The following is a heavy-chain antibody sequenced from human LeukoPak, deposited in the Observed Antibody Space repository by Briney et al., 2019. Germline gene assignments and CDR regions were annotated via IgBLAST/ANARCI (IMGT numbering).Heavy chain of an antibody. Sequence: SVKVSCKASGGTFSSYAISWVRQAPGQGLEWMGGIIPIFGTANYAQKFQGRVTITTDESTSTAYMELSSLRSEDTAVYYCARDRGGDGYNTAWGYWGQGTLVTVSS. CDR1: GGTFSSYA. CDR3: ARDRGGDGYNTAWGY. CDR2: IIPIFGTA. D-gene: IGHD5-24*01. V-gene: IGHV1-69*05. J-gene: IGHJ4*02.